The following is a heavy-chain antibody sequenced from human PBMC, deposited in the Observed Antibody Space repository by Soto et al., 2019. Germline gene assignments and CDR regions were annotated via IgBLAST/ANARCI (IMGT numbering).Heavy chain of an antibody. Sequence: SETLSLTCAVSGGSISSSNWWSWVRQPPGKGLEWIGEIYHSGSTNYNPSLKSRVTISVDKSKNQFSLKLSSVTAADTAVYYCARDGTAMEWRGDAFDIWGQGTMVTVSS. J-gene: IGHJ3*02. V-gene: IGHV4-4*02. CDR1: GGSISSSNW. CDR2: IYHSGST. D-gene: IGHD5-18*01. CDR3: ARDGTAMEWRGDAFDI.